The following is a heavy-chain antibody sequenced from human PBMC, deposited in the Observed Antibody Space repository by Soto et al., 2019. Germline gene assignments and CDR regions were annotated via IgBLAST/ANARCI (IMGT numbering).Heavy chain of an antibody. CDR1: GYTFPSYD. Sequence: QVQLVQSVAEVKKPGASMKVSCKGSGYTFPSYDINWWRQSTGQVLEWMGWMNPNSGNTGYGQKFQGRVTMTRNTTIGTAYMELSSLRSGDTAVYYCARGHPEPGDCSSTSWYEGDYRGEGTLVT. CDR2: MNPNSGNT. V-gene: IGHV1-8*01. D-gene: IGHD2-2*03. J-gene: IGHJ4*02. CDR3: ARGHPEPGDCSSTSWYEGDY.